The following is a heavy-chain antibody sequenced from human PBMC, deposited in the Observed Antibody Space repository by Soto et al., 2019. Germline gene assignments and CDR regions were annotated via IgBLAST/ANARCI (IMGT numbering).Heavy chain of an antibody. CDR3: ASGNTMVRGAYYYMDV. V-gene: IGHV4-34*01. J-gene: IGHJ6*03. D-gene: IGHD3-10*01. CDR1: GGSFSGYY. CDR2: INHSGST. Sequence: QVQLQQWGAGLLKPSETLSLTCAVYGGSFSGYYWSLIRQPPGKGLEWIGEINHSGSTNYNPSLKSRIIISVDTSKNQFSLQLSSVTSADTAVYYCASGNTMVRGAYYYMDVWGNGTPVTVAS.